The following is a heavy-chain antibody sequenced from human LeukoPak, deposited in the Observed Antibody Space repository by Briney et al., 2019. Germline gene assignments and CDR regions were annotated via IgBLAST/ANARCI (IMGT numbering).Heavy chain of an antibody. Sequence: SETLSLTCTVSGGSISYYFWSWIRQPPGKGLEWIAYIYYTGGTDYNPSLKSRVTISVDTSKNHFSLQLSSVTAADTAVYYCASDGPGGNRLTFGYWGQGTLVTVSS. V-gene: IGHV4-59*08. J-gene: IGHJ4*02. CDR3: ASDGPGGNRLTFGY. CDR1: GGSISYYF. D-gene: IGHD3-16*01. CDR2: IYYTGGT.